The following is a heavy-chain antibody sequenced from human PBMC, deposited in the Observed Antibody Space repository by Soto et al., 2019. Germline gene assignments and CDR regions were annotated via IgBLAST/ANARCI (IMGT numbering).Heavy chain of an antibody. CDR1: GLTFSSYA. CDR3: AKGTVGSNLQPYNFDF. V-gene: IGHV3-23*01. Sequence: EVQLLESGGGLVQPGGSLRLSCAVSGLTFSSYAMSWVRQGRGKGLEWVSTISGSGGSTYYADSVKGRFTISRDNSKDTLCLQMNNLSAEDTAVYYCAKGTVGSNLQPYNFDFWGQGTLVTVSS. J-gene: IGHJ4*02. CDR2: ISGSGGST. D-gene: IGHD6-13*01.